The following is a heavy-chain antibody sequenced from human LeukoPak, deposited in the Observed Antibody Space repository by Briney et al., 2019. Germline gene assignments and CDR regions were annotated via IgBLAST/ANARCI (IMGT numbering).Heavy chain of an antibody. D-gene: IGHD6-13*01. Sequence: PGGALRLSCAASGFTFSSYGMTWVRQGPGKGLGWVSYISSSSSTLYYADSVKGRFTISRDNAKNSLYLQLNSLRAEDTAVYYCAKDLGYSSSWLPIDYWGQGNLVTVSS. J-gene: IGHJ4*02. CDR2: ISSSSSTL. CDR1: GFTFSSYG. CDR3: AKDLGYSSSWLPIDY. V-gene: IGHV3-48*01.